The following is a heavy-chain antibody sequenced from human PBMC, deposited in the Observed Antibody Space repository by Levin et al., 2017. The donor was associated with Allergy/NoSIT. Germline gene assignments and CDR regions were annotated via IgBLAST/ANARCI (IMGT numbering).Heavy chain of an antibody. D-gene: IGHD6-13*01. CDR2: ISSDSDYI. Sequence: PGGSLRLSCAASGFIYSDYSMNWVRQAPGKGLEWVSSISSDSDYIYYADSVKGRFTISRDNAKNSLYLQMSSLRAEDTAVYYCARDLSSSNWDEDFQHWGQGTLVTVSS. V-gene: IGHV3-21*01. CDR3: ARDLSSSNWDEDFQH. J-gene: IGHJ1*01. CDR1: GFIYSDYS.